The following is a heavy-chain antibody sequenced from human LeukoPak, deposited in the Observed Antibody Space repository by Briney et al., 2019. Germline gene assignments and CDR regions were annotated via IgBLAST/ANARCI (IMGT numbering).Heavy chain of an antibody. CDR2: ISAYNGNT. CDR1: GYTFTSYD. Sequence: ASVKVSCKASGYTFTSYDISWVRQAPGQGLEWMGWISAYNGNTNYAQKLQGRVTMTTDTSTSTAYMELRSLRSDDTAVYYCARDGITIFGVVTNNWFDPWGQGTLVTVSS. D-gene: IGHD3-3*01. J-gene: IGHJ5*02. V-gene: IGHV1-18*01. CDR3: ARDGITIFGVVTNNWFDP.